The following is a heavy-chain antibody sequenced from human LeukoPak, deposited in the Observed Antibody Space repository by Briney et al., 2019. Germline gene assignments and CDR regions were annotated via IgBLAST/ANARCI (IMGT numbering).Heavy chain of an antibody. CDR3: AKDDSSGYSPYYFDY. V-gene: IGHV3-23*01. D-gene: IGHD3-22*01. CDR1: GFTFSSYA. Sequence: GGSPRLSCAASGFTFSSYAMSWVRQAPGKGLEWVSAISGSGGSTYYADSVKGRFTISRDNSKNTLYLQMNSLRAEDTAVYYCAKDDSSGYSPYYFDYWGQGTLVTVSS. J-gene: IGHJ4*02. CDR2: ISGSGGST.